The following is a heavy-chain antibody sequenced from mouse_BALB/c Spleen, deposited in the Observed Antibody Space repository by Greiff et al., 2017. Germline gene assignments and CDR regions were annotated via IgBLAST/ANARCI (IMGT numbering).Heavy chain of an antibody. V-gene: IGHV1-15*01. CDR2: IDPETGGT. CDR1: GYTFTDYE. D-gene: IGHD1-1*02. J-gene: IGHJ4*01. Sequence: QVQLQQSGAELVRPGASVTLSCKASGYTFTDYEMHWVKQTPVHGLEWIGAIDPETGGTAYNQKFKGKATLTADKSSSTAYMELRSLTSEDSAVYYCTRAGSYYAMDYWGQGTSVTVAS. CDR3: TRAGSYYAMDY.